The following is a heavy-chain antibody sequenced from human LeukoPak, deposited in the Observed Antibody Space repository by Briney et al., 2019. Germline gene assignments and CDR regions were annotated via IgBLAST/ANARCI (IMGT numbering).Heavy chain of an antibody. CDR2: IYHSGST. V-gene: IGHV4-39*07. Sequence: SETLSLTCSVSGGSITSSSYYWGWIRQPPGKGLEWIGRIYHSGSTYYNPSLKSRVTISVGTSKNQFSLKLSSVTAADTAVYYCARAFARFGELYYFDSWGQGPLVTVSS. J-gene: IGHJ4*02. CDR3: ARAFARFGELYYFDS. D-gene: IGHD3-10*01. CDR1: GGSITSSSYY.